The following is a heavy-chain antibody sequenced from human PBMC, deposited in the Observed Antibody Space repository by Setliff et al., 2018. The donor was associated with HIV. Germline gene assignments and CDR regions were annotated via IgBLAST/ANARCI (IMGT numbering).Heavy chain of an antibody. CDR1: GFAFSTFD. Sequence: PGESLKISCVGTGFAFSTFDMNWVRQTPGKGLEWVAAVSPDGGVTYYPDSLRGRFTVSRDNSKNMLFLQMNDLGAEDSAIYYCAKPTSGFYPRPYDLWGHGTKVTVSS. V-gene: IGHV3-23*01. CDR3: AKPTSGFYPRPYDL. J-gene: IGHJ3*01. D-gene: IGHD5-12*01. CDR2: VSPDGGVT.